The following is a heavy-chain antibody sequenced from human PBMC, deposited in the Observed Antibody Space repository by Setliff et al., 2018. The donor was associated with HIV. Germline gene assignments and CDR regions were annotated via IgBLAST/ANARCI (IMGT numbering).Heavy chain of an antibody. D-gene: IGHD1-26*01. Sequence: ASVKVSCKPSGYTFTTYGLSWVRQAPGQGLEWRGWMNPNNGNTGYAQKLQGRVTMTTDTSTSTAYMELRSLRSDDTAVYYCARDKWELLTSFYYYYGMDVWGQGTTVTVSS. CDR1: GYTFTTYG. CDR2: MNPNNGNT. V-gene: IGHV1-18*01. CDR3: ARDKWELLTSFYYYYGMDV. J-gene: IGHJ6*02.